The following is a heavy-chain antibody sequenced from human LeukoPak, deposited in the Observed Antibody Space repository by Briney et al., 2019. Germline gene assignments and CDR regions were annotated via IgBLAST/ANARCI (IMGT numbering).Heavy chain of an antibody. CDR2: ISSGGSYI. V-gene: IGHV3-21*01. Sequence: GGSLRLSCAASGFTFKTYSMNWVRQAPGKGLEWVSSISSGGSYIFYADSVKGRFTISRNNAKNSLSLQMNSLRGEDTAVYYCARTYPSPQKNDGFDVWGQGTMVTVSS. CDR3: ARTYPSPQKNDGFDV. J-gene: IGHJ3*01. CDR1: GFTFKTYS. D-gene: IGHD6-6*01.